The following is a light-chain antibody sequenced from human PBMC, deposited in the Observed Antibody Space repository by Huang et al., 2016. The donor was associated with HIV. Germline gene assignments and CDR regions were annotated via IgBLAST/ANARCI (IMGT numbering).Light chain of an antibody. V-gene: IGKV3-15*01. CDR2: GAS. CDR1: QSVSTN. CDR3: QQYNNWPPNT. Sequence: IVMTQSPATLSVSPGEGATLSCRASQSVSTNLAWYQHKPGQAPRLLIHGASTRATGVPARFSGSGSGTECTLSISTLQYEDFAVYYCQQYNNWPPNTFGQGTKLEI. J-gene: IGKJ2*01.